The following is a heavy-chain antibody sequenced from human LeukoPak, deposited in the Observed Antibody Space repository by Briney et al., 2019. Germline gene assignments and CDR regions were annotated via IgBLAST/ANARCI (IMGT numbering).Heavy chain of an antibody. CDR1: GGSISSGDYY. CDR2: IYYSGST. J-gene: IGHJ4*02. D-gene: IGHD3-16*01. Sequence: SETLSLTCTVSGGSISSGDYYWSCIRQPPGKGLEWIGYIYYSGSTYYNPSLKSRVTISVDTSKNQFSLKLSSVTAADTAVYYCAREGEDAVDYWGQGTLVTVSS. CDR3: AREGEDAVDY. V-gene: IGHV4-30-4*01.